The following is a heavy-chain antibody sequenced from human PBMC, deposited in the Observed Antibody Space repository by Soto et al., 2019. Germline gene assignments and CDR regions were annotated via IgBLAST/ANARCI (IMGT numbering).Heavy chain of an antibody. CDR3: ARGGPHSWNAYPDY. CDR1: GFTFSSFW. D-gene: IGHD1-1*01. CDR2: IKQHGSEK. Sequence: EVQLVESGGGLVQPGGSLRLSCAASGFTFSSFWMTWVRQAPGKGLEWVANIKQHGSEKYYLDSVKGRFTISRDDAENSLYLQMNSLRAEDTALYYCARGGPHSWNAYPDYWGQGTLVTVSS. J-gene: IGHJ4*01. V-gene: IGHV3-7*01.